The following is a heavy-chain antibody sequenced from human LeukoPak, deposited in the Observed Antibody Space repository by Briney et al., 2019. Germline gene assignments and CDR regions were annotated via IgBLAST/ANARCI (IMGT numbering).Heavy chain of an antibody. V-gene: IGHV4-30-4*07. Sequence: PSENLSFTCAVSGGSISSGVYSWSWIRQPPGKGLEWIGYFYYSGRTYYNPSLNSRVTISVDTSKNQFSLKLNSVTAADTAVYYCARDDGYSSGTKLSDYYYMDVWGKGTTVTVSS. D-gene: IGHD6-19*01. J-gene: IGHJ6*03. CDR3: ARDDGYSSGTKLSDYYYMDV. CDR1: GGSISSGVYS. CDR2: FYYSGRT.